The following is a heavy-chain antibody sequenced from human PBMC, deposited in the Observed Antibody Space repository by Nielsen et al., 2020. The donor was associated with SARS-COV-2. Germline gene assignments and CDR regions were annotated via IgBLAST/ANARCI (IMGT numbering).Heavy chain of an antibody. J-gene: IGHJ6*03. CDR3: ARLASSNPNYYYYYMDV. CDR1: GYTFTSYG. CDR2: ISAYNGNT. D-gene: IGHD6-6*01. V-gene: IGHV1-18*04. Sequence: ASVKVSCKASGYTFTSYGISWVRQAPGQGLEWMGWISAYNGNTNYAQKLQGRVTMTTDTSTSTAYMELRSLRSDDTAVYYCARLASSNPNYYYYYMDVWGKGTTVTVSS.